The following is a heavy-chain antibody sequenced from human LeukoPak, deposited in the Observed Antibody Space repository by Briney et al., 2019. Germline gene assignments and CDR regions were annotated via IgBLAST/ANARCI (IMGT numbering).Heavy chain of an antibody. Sequence: GGSLRLSCAASGFTFSTYGMHWVRQAPGKGLEWVAVISYDGSNKYYADSVKGRFTISRDNSNNTLYLQMDSLRAEDTAVYYCVKDSGYYYKSFDYWGQGTLVTVSS. V-gene: IGHV3-30*18. CDR1: GFTFSTYG. J-gene: IGHJ4*02. D-gene: IGHD3-22*01. CDR3: VKDSGYYYKSFDY. CDR2: ISYDGSNK.